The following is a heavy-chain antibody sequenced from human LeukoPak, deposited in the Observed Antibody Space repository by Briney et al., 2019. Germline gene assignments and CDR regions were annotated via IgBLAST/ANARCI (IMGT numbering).Heavy chain of an antibody. CDR2: INHSGST. Sequence: SETLSLTCAVYGGSFSGYYWSWIRQPPGKGLEWIGEINHSGSTNYNPSLKSRVTISVDTSKNQFSLKLSSVTAADTAVYYCARLHRNDYIFFYWGQGTLVTVSS. V-gene: IGHV4-34*01. D-gene: IGHD4-11*01. CDR1: GGSFSGYY. CDR3: ARLHRNDYIFFY. J-gene: IGHJ4*02.